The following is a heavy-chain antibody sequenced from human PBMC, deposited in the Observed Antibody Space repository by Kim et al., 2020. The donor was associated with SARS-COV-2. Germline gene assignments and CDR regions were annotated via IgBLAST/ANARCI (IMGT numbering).Heavy chain of an antibody. V-gene: IGHV4-39*01. CDR2: IYYSGST. CDR1: GGSISSSSYY. J-gene: IGHJ5*02. D-gene: IGHD3-22*01. Sequence: SETLSLTCTVSGGSISSSSYYWGWIRQPPGKGLEWIGSIYYSGSTYYNPSLKSRVTISVDTSKNQFFLKLSSVTAADTAVYYCASTRGNYYDSSGYYYDWSDPWGQGTLVTLSS. CDR3: ASTRGNYYDSSGYYYDWSDP.